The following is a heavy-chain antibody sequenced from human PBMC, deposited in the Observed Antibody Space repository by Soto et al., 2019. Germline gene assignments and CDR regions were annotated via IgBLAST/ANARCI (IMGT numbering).Heavy chain of an antibody. CDR3: ARGQEIRYFAWTLSPGMDV. Sequence: QVQLQQWGAGLLKPSETLSLTCGISGGSLTSHYWSWVRQAPGKGLEWIGDATHSGGTNYNPSRRSRVSISVNTSKRHFTLRLSSVTAADTAIYFCARGQEIRYFAWTLSPGMDVWGQGTTVIVSS. J-gene: IGHJ6*02. CDR2: ATHSGGT. V-gene: IGHV4-34*01. D-gene: IGHD3-9*01. CDR1: GGSLTSHY.